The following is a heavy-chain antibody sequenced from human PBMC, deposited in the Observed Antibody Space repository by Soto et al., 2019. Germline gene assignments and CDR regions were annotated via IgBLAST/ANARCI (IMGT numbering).Heavy chain of an antibody. CDR1: GYTFTSYA. V-gene: IGHV7-4-1*01. CDR2: INTNTGNP. D-gene: IGHD5-12*01. Sequence: ASVKVSCKASGYTFTSYAMNWVRQAPGQGLEWMGWINTNTGNPTYAQGFTGRFVFSLDTSVSTAYLQICSLKAEDTAVYYCARDWGGYDPPAFDIWGQGTMVTVSS. J-gene: IGHJ3*02. CDR3: ARDWGGYDPPAFDI.